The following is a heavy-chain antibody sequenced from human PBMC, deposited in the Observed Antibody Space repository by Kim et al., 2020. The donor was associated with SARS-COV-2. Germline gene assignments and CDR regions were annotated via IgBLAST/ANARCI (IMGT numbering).Heavy chain of an antibody. CDR2: IRRKGDNNPP. J-gene: IGHJ4*02. V-gene: IGHV3-73*01. CDR3: GLVVGRDSFDC. CDR1: GVSLSDSS. D-gene: IGHD2-21*01. Sequence: GGSLRLSCAASGVSLSDSSIHWVRQASGKGLEWVGRIRRKGDNNPPVYAASARGRFTRARDDSKNTAYLIMHSLTIEDTAECYCGLVVGRDSFDCWCRGT.